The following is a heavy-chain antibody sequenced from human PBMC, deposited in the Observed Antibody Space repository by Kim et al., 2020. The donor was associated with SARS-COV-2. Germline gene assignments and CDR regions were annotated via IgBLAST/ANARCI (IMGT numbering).Heavy chain of an antibody. J-gene: IGHJ4*02. CDR3: ATSLTAAGTLDY. CDR2: IKEKTDEE. CDR1: AFTFRNYW. Sequence: GGSLRLSCTASAFTFRNYWMTWVRQAPGKGLEWVANIKEKTDEEFYVDSVRGRFTISTDSAKNSVFLQMNSLRAEDTGVYYCATSLTAAGTLDYWGQVTL. D-gene: IGHD6-13*01. V-gene: IGHV3-7*01.